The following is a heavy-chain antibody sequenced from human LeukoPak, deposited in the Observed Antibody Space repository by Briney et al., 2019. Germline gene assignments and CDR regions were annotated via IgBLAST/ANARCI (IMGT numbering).Heavy chain of an antibody. CDR2: INPSGGST. D-gene: IGHD3-10*01. J-gene: IGHJ6*02. V-gene: IGHV1-46*01. CDR3: AREFNFGSGSYYKDLAYYYYYYGMDV. CDR1: GYTFTGYY. Sequence: ASVKVSCKASGYTFTGYYMHWVRQASGQGLEWMGIINPSGGSTSYAQKFQGRVTMTRDTSTSTVYMELSSLRSEDTAVYYCAREFNFGSGSYYKDLAYYYYYYGMDVWGQGTTVTVSS.